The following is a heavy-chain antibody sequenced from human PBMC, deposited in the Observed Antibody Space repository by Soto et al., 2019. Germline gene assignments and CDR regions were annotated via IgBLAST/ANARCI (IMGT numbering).Heavy chain of an antibody. CDR2: IYYSGST. V-gene: IGHV4-39*01. CDR3: AGYTVTKLYFDY. J-gene: IGHJ4*02. Sequence: SETLSLTCTVSGGSISSSSYYWGWIRQPPGKGLEWIGSIYYSGSTYYNPSLKSRVTISVDTSKNQFSLKLSSVTAADTAVYYCAGYTVTKLYFDYWGQGTLVTVSS. CDR1: GGSISSSSYY. D-gene: IGHD4-17*01.